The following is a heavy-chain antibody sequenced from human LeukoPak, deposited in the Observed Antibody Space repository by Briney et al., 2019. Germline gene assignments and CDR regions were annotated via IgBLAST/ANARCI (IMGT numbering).Heavy chain of an antibody. Sequence: PGGSLRLSCVVSGVTVSSYSMIWCRQAPWKGLQWVANRKKDGSEMNYVDSVEGRFTSSRDNAKISLYLKMHSLRAEDMAVYYCGRHRSGSGTYFIDYWGQGTLVSVSS. CDR2: RKKDGSEM. CDR1: GVTVSSYS. V-gene: IGHV3-7*01. D-gene: IGHD3-10*01. J-gene: IGHJ4*02. CDR3: GRHRSGSGTYFIDY.